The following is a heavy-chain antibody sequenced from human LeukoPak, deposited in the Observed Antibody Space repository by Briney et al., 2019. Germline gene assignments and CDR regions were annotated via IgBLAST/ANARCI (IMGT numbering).Heavy chain of an antibody. CDR3: ARVARSGSTSWFDP. CDR2: IYHSGST. V-gene: IGHV4-30-2*01. CDR1: GGSISSGGYY. D-gene: IGHD1-26*01. Sequence: SQTLSLTCTVSGGSISSGGYYWSWIRQPPGKGLEWIGYIYHSGSTYYNPSLKSRVTISVDRSKNQFSLKLSSVTAADTAVYYCARVARSGSTSWFDPWGQGTLVTVSS. J-gene: IGHJ5*02.